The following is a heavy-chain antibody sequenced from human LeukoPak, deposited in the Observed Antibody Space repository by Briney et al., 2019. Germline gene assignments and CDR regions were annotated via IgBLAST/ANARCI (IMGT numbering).Heavy chain of an antibody. D-gene: IGHD4-17*01. Sequence: GGSLRLSCTASEFTFGDYAMSWVRQAPGKGLEWVGFIRSKGYGGTTEYAASVRGRFTISRDDSKSIAYLEMNSLRAEDTAVYYCARDTVTTFRSFYYYYGMDVWGQGTTVTVSS. CDR1: EFTFGDYA. CDR3: ARDTVTTFRSFYYYYGMDV. CDR2: IRSKGYGGTT. J-gene: IGHJ6*02. V-gene: IGHV3-49*04.